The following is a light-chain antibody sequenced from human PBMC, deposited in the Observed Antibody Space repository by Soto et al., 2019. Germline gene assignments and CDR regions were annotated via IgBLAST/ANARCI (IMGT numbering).Light chain of an antibody. V-gene: IGLV2-14*01. CDR2: DPT. J-gene: IGLJ1*01. CDR1: SSDIGGY. Sequence: SVLTQPASVSGSPGQSITISCTGTSSDIGGYVSWYQQYPGKAPKIMIYDPTNRPSGVSNRFSGSKSGDTASLTISGLQAEDEADYYCSSPTSSYTVIFGTGTKVTVL. CDR3: SSPTSSYTVI.